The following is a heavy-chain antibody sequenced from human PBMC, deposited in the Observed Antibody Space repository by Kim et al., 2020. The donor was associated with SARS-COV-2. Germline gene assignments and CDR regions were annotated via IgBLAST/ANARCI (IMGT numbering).Heavy chain of an antibody. CDR1: GFPFSPYG. CDR3: AREEEYSSGCLGDN. V-gene: IGHV3-33*01. D-gene: IGHD6-19*01. Sequence: GGSLRLSCAASGFPFSPYGIHWVRQAPGKGLVWVAVIWYDENNIYYGDSVKGRFTISRDNSKNTVYLQMNNLRADDTAVYFCAREEEYSSGCLGDNWRQGTRDTVSS. CDR2: IWYDENNI. J-gene: IGHJ4*02.